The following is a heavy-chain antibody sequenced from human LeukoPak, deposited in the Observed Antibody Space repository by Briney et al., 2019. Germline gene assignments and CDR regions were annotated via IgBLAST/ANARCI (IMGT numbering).Heavy chain of an antibody. CDR2: IYYSGST. D-gene: IGHD3-9*01. J-gene: IGHJ4*02. CDR1: GGSISSSSYY. CDR3: ARISLTGYAPISGYFDY. V-gene: IGHV4-39*07. Sequence: SETLSLTCNVSGGSISSSSYYWGWIRQPPGKGLEWIGSIYYSGSTYYNPSLKSRVTISVDTSKNQFSLKLSSVTAADTAVYYCARISLTGYAPISGYFDYWGQGTLVTVSS.